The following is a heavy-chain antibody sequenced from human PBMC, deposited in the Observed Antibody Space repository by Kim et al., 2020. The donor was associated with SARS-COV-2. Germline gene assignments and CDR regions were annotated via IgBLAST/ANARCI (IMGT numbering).Heavy chain of an antibody. Sequence: GGSLKLSCAASGFTFSGSAMHWVRQASGKGLEWVGRIRSKANNYATAYAASLEGRFTISRDDSKNTAYLQMNSLKTEDTAVYYCTSGVSLSGDYFDSWGQGTLVTVSS. J-gene: IGHJ4*02. CDR2: IRSKANNYAT. CDR1: GFTFSGSA. V-gene: IGHV3-73*01. D-gene: IGHD2-15*01. CDR3: TSGVSLSGDYFDS.